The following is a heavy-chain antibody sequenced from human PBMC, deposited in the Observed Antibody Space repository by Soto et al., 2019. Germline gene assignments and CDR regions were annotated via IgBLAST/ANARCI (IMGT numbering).Heavy chain of an antibody. CDR2: ISSSSSTI. J-gene: IGHJ4*02. Sequence: GGSLNFSCAASGFTFSSYSMNWVRQAPGKGQERASYISSSSSTIYYADSVKGRFTIPRDTSKNSLYLQMNSLRDEDTAVYYCARDPGSSYGPPDYWGQGTLVTVSS. CDR3: ARDPGSSYGPPDY. D-gene: IGHD5-18*01. CDR1: GFTFSSYS. V-gene: IGHV3-48*02.